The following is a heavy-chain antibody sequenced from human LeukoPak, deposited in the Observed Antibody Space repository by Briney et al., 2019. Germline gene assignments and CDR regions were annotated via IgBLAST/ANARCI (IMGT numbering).Heavy chain of an antibody. J-gene: IGHJ4*02. CDR1: GFTFSSSA. V-gene: IGHV3-23*01. CDR3: AKGSQKIDY. Sequence: TGGSLRLSCATSGFTFSSSALSWVRQAPGKGLEWVSAISGNGVSTYYADSVKGRFTISRDNSKNTMYLQMNSPRAEDTAVFYCAKGSQKIDYWGQGTLVTVSS. CDR2: ISGNGVST.